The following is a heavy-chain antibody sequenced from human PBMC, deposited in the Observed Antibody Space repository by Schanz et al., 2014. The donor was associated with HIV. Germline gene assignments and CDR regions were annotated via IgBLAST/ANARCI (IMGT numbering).Heavy chain of an antibody. CDR3: ARDRSAAVTASDY. Sequence: QVQLVQSGAEVKKPGASVKVSCKASGYTFNDYFIHWIRQAPGQGLEWMGWINTSTGNVDYSQNFQARVTVTTDTSTRTVYMELRSLRSDDTAVYYCARDRSAAVTASDYWGQGTLVTVSS. CDR1: GYTFNDYF. D-gene: IGHD6-13*01. CDR2: INTSTGNV. V-gene: IGHV1-18*04. J-gene: IGHJ4*02.